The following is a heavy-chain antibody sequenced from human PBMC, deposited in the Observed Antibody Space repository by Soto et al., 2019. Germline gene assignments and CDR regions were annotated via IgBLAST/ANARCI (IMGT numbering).Heavy chain of an antibody. V-gene: IGHV3-33*01. Sequence: QVQLVESGGGVVKPGRSRRLSWAASGFPFSGYGMHWVRQAPGKGLEGVAVIWYDGSNKYYADSVKGRFTISRENSKNTLYLQMNSLRAEDTAVYYCASGEYQLPPHDAFDIWGQGIMVTVSS. D-gene: IGHD2-2*01. CDR3: ASGEYQLPPHDAFDI. CDR2: IWYDGSNK. CDR1: GFPFSGYG. J-gene: IGHJ3*02.